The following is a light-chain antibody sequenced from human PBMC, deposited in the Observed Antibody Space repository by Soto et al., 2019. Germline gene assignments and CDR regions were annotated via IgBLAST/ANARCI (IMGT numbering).Light chain of an antibody. CDR2: DAS. V-gene: IGKV3-11*01. J-gene: IGKJ1*01. Sequence: EIVLTQSPATLSLSPGEGATLSCRASQSVSSYLAWYQQKPGQAPRLLIYDASNRATGIPARVSGSGSGPDFTLIISSLEPEEFAVYSCQQRRNRPVTFGLGTTVEV. CDR1: QSVSSY. CDR3: QQRRNRPVT.